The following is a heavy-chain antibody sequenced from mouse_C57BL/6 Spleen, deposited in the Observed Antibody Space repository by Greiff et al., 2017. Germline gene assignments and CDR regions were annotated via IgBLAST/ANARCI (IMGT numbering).Heavy chain of an antibody. J-gene: IGHJ3*01. Sequence: VQLKESGAELVRPGASVKLSCTASGFTIKDDYMPWVKQRPEHGLEWIGWIDPENGDTDYASKFQGKATITADTSSNTAYLQRSSLTSEDTAVYYCTTRDYDVWFAYWGQGTLVTVSA. V-gene: IGHV14-4*01. CDR2: IDPENGDT. D-gene: IGHD2-4*01. CDR1: GFTIKDDY. CDR3: TTRDYDVWFAY.